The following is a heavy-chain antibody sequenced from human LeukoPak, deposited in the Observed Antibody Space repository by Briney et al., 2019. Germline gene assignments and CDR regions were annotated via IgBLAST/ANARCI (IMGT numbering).Heavy chain of an antibody. D-gene: IGHD3-9*01. CDR1: GFTFSGSA. CDR2: IRSKANSYAT. CDR3: ARDARDILTGYYRYFDY. J-gene: IGHJ4*02. Sequence: GGSLKLSCAASGFTFSGSAMHWVRQASGKGLEWVGRIRSKANSYATAYAASVKGRFTISRDDSKNTAYLQMNSLRAEDTAVYYCARDARDILTGYYRYFDYWGQGTLVTVSS. V-gene: IGHV3-73*01.